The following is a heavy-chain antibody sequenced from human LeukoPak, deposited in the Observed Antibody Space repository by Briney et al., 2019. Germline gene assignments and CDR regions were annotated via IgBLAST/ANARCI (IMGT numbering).Heavy chain of an antibody. CDR2: IIPILGIA. CDR1: GYTLTELS. D-gene: IGHD6-6*01. Sequence: SVKVSCXVSGYTLTELSMHWVRQAPGQGLEWMGRIIPILGIANYAQKFQGRVTITADKSTSTAYMELSSLRSEDTAVYYCARELLTARSEDAFDIWGQGTMVTVSS. CDR3: ARELLTARSEDAFDI. J-gene: IGHJ3*02. V-gene: IGHV1-69*04.